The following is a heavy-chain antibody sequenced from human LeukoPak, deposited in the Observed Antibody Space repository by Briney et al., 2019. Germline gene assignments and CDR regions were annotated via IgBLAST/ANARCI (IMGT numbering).Heavy chain of an antibody. Sequence: GGSLRLSCAASGFTFTNYAMTWVRQAPGKGLEWVSVIGASGADTYYSGSVKGRFTVSRDNSQNTLFLHMSSLRAEDTAVYFCARRPRDTSGYYLGAFHDWGQGTTVTVSS. CDR1: GFTFTNYA. D-gene: IGHD3-22*01. J-gene: IGHJ3*01. CDR3: ARRPRDTSGYYLGAFHD. V-gene: IGHV3-23*01. CDR2: IGASGADT.